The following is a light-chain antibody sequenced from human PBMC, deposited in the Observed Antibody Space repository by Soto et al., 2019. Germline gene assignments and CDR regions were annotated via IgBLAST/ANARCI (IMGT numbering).Light chain of an antibody. CDR1: SSDVSAYNY. CDR3: TSYTSGSTVYV. J-gene: IGLJ1*01. CDR2: DVN. V-gene: IGLV2-14*01. Sequence: SALTQPASVSGSPGQSITISCTGTSSDVSAYNYVSWYQQHPGKAPKLMIYDVNNRPSGVSIRFSGSKSGNTASLSISGLHAEDEADYYCTSYTSGSTVYVFGTGTKLTVL.